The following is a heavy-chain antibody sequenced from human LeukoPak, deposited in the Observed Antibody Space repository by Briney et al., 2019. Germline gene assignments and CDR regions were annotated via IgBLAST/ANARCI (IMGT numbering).Heavy chain of an antibody. Sequence: SETLSLTCTVSGGSISSYYWSWIRQPAGKGLEWIGRICTSGSTNYNPSLKSRVTMSVDTSKNQFSLKLSSVTAADTAVYYCARDPARPEDYYYYYMDVWGKGTTVTVSS. CDR3: ARDPARPEDYYYYYMDV. V-gene: IGHV4-4*07. D-gene: IGHD6-6*01. J-gene: IGHJ6*03. CDR1: GGSISSYY. CDR2: ICTSGST.